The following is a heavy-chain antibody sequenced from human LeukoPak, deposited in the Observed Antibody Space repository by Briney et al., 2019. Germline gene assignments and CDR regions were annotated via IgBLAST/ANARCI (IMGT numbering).Heavy chain of an antibody. V-gene: IGHV3-30*18. CDR1: GFTFSSYG. CDR2: ISYDGSNK. CDR3: AKGLHYYDSSGELFDY. J-gene: IGHJ4*02. Sequence: PGGSLRLSCAASGFTFSSYGMHWVRQAPGKGLEWVAVISYDGSNKYYADSVKGRFTISRDNSKNTLYLQMNSLRAEDTAVYYCAKGLHYYDSSGELFDYWGQGTLVTVSS. D-gene: IGHD3-22*01.